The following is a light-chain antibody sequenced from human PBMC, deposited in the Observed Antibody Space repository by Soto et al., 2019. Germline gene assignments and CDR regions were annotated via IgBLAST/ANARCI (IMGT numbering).Light chain of an antibody. CDR2: STS. Sequence: IQLTQSPSFLSASVGDRVTITCRASQGISGYLAWYQQKPGKVPKLLIYSTSTLQSGVPSRFSGSASGTEFTLSISGLQPEDFATYYCQQLNTYLITFGQGTRLEI. V-gene: IGKV1-9*01. CDR3: QQLNTYLIT. J-gene: IGKJ5*01. CDR1: QGISGY.